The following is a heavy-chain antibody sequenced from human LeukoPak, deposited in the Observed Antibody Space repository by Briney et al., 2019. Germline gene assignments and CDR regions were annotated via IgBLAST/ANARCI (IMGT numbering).Heavy chain of an antibody. CDR3: AKGRIAAHRHYYYYMDV. D-gene: IGHD6-6*01. Sequence: PGGSPRLSCAASGFTFSSYGMHWVRQAPGKGLERVACIRYDGSNKYYADSVKGRFTISRDNSKNTLYLQMNSLRAEDTAVYYCAKGRIAAHRHYYYYMDVWGKGTTVTVSS. V-gene: IGHV3-30*02. J-gene: IGHJ6*03. CDR2: IRYDGSNK. CDR1: GFTFSSYG.